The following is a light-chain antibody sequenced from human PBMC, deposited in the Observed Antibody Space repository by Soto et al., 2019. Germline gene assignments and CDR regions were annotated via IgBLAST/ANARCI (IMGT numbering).Light chain of an antibody. V-gene: IGKV3-15*01. CDR1: QSVSSY. J-gene: IGKJ2*01. CDR2: RAS. CDR3: QQYSTWPPRYT. Sequence: EIVMTQSPATLSVPPGGRATLSCRASQSVSSYLAWYQQRPGQPPRLLIYRASTRATGIPARFSGSGSGTEFSLTISSRQSEDFAVYYCQQYSTWPPRYTFGQGTKLEI.